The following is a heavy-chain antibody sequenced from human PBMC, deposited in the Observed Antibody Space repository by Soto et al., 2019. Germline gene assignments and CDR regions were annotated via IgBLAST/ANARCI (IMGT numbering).Heavy chain of an antibody. J-gene: IGHJ4*02. Sequence: VQSGTQVKKPGASVRVSCKASGYSFDTYGLSWVRQAPGQGLEWLGWISAYAGYTKYAQKFQDRVILTTDTSTNTGYMELTSLRSDDTAVYYCASDIACSNGNCYNDFWGQGTLVTVSS. CDR1: GYSFDTYG. D-gene: IGHD2-8*01. V-gene: IGHV1-18*01. CDR3: ASDIACSNGNCYNDF. CDR2: ISAYAGYT.